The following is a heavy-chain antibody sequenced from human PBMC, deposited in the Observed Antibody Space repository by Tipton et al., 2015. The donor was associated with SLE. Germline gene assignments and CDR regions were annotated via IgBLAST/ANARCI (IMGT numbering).Heavy chain of an antibody. V-gene: IGHV4-39*07. D-gene: IGHD3-3*01. CDR3: ARVGEPNHYDFWSGYPYWYFDL. CDR1: GGSISSSSYY. Sequence: TLSLTCTVSGGSISSSSYYWGWIRQPPGKGLEWIGSIYYSGSTYYNPSLKSRVTISVDTSKNQFSLKLSSVTAADTAVYYCARVGEPNHYDFWSGYPYWYFDLWGRVTLVTVSS. J-gene: IGHJ2*01. CDR2: IYYSGST.